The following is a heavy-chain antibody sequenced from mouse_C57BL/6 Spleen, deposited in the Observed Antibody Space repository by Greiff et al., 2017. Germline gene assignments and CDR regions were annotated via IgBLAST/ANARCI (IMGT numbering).Heavy chain of an antibody. Sequence: EVKLLESGPGLVKPSQSLSLTCSVTGYSITSGYYWNWIRQFPGNKLEWMGYISYDGSNNYNPSLKNRISITRDTSKNQFFLKLNSVTTEDTATYYCARDPGGYYAMDYWGQGTSVTVSS. CDR1: GYSITSGYY. CDR2: ISYDGSN. D-gene: IGHD1-1*02. CDR3: ARDPGGYYAMDY. V-gene: IGHV3-6*01. J-gene: IGHJ4*01.